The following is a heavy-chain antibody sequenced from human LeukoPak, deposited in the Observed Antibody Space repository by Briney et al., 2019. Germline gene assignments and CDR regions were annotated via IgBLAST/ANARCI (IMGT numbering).Heavy chain of an antibody. CDR3: ARDRGWLHYYDNSGYHFDY. CDR2: IYYSGST. CDR1: GGSISGGYY. J-gene: IGHJ4*02. Sequence: PSQTLSLTCTVSGGSISGGYYWSWIRQPPGTGLEWIGYIYYSGSTYYHPSLKSRVTISVDTSKNQFSLKLSSVTAADTAVYYCARDRGWLHYYDNSGYHFDYWGQGTLVTVSS. D-gene: IGHD3-22*01. V-gene: IGHV4-30-4*01.